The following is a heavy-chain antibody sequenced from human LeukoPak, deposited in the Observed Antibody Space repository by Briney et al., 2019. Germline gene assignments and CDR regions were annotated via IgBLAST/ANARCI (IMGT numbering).Heavy chain of an antibody. CDR1: GGTFSSYA. V-gene: IGHV1-69*04. CDR3: ARDRWAGPEDAFDI. Sequence: SVKVSCKASGGTFSSYAISWVRQAPGQGLEWMGRIIPILGIANYAQKFQGRVTITADKSTSTAYMELSSLRSEDTAVYYCARDRWAGPEDAFDIWGQGTMVTVSS. J-gene: IGHJ3*02. D-gene: IGHD4-23*01. CDR2: IIPILGIA.